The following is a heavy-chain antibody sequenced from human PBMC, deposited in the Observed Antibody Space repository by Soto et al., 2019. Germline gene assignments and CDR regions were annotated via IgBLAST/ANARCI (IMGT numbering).Heavy chain of an antibody. CDR3: ARPGYYDSSGSWWFDP. CDR2: IYPGDSDT. CDR1: GYSFTSYW. J-gene: IGHJ5*02. V-gene: IGHV5-51*01. Sequence: GESLKISCKGSGYSFTSYWIGWVRQMPGKGLEWMGIIYPGDSDTRYSPSFQGQVTISADKSISTAYLQWSSLKASDTAMYYCARPGYYDSSGSWWFDPWGQGTLVTVSS. D-gene: IGHD3-22*01.